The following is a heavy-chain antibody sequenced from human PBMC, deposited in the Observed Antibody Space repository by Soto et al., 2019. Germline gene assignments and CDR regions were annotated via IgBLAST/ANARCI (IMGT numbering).Heavy chain of an antibody. CDR2: ISYDGSNK. CDR1: GFTFSSYA. V-gene: IGHV3-30-3*01. D-gene: IGHD6-13*01. Sequence: QVQLVESGGGVVQPGRSLRLSCAASGFTFSSYAMHWVRQAPGKGLEWVAVISYDGSNKYYADSVKGRFTISRDNSKNTLYLQMNSLRAEDTAVYYCARERTAAAGALGYWGQGTLVTVSS. J-gene: IGHJ4*02. CDR3: ARERTAAAGALGY.